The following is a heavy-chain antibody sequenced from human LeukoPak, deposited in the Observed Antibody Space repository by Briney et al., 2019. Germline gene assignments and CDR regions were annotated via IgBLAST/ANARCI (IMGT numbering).Heavy chain of an antibody. CDR2: IYHSGST. V-gene: IGHV4-4*02. CDR1: GGSISSSNW. CDR3: ARVGVLAAMRTWFDP. Sequence: SETLSLTCAVSGGSISSSNWWSWVRQPPGKGLEWIGEIYHSGSTNYNPSLKSRVTISVDKSKNQFSLELSSVTAADTAVYYCARVGVLAAMRTWFDPWGQGTLVTVSS. J-gene: IGHJ5*02. D-gene: IGHD2-2*01.